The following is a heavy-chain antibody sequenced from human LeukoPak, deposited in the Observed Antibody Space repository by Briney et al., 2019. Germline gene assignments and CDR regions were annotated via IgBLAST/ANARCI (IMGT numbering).Heavy chain of an antibody. D-gene: IGHD4-17*01. J-gene: IGHJ4*02. CDR2: INAGNGNT. CDR1: GYTFTSYA. Sequence: GASVKVSCKASGYTFTSYAMHWVRQAPGQRLEWMGWINAGNGNTKYSQEFQGRVTITRDTSASTAYMELSSLRSEDMAVYYCARGYGDYTPFDYWGQGTLVTVSS. V-gene: IGHV1-3*03. CDR3: ARGYGDYTPFDY.